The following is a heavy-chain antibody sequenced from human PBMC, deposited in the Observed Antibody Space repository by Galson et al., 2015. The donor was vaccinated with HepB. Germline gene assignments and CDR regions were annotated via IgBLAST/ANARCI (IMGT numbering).Heavy chain of an antibody. J-gene: IGHJ5*02. CDR2: IYYSGST. Sequence: SETLSLTCTVSGGSISSSSYYWGWIRQPPGKGLEWIGSIYYSGSTYYNPSLKSRVTISVDTSKNQFSLKLSSVTAADTAVYYCARVGSSHPISSNWFDPWGQGTLVTVSS. CDR1: GGSISSSSYY. D-gene: IGHD6-13*01. CDR3: ARVGSSHPISSNWFDP. V-gene: IGHV4-39*01.